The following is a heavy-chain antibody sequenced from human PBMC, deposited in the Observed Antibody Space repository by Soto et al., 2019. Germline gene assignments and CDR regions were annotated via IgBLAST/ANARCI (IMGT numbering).Heavy chain of an antibody. D-gene: IGHD1-26*01. V-gene: IGHV1-18*01. J-gene: IGHJ4*02. CDR3: ASSREGGSGRYFDY. CDR2: ISAHNGNT. Sequence: QVQLVQSGAEVRKPGASVKVSCKASGYTFTSYGLTWVRQAPGQGLEWMGWISAHNGNTNYAQKLQGRVTMTTDTSTSTAYMEQRSLRSDDTAVYYCASSREGGSGRYFDYWGQGTLVTVSS. CDR1: GYTFTSYG.